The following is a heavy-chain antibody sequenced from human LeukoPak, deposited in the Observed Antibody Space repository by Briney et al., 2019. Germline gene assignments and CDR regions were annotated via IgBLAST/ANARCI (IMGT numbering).Heavy chain of an antibody. CDR1: GYTLSDYY. CDR3: ARARIELEPTPFDY. V-gene: IGHV1-2*02. J-gene: IGHJ4*02. Sequence: GASVKVSCKASGYTLSDYYMRWVRQAPGQGLEWMGWINPNSGGTNYAQKFQGRVTMTRDTSISTAYMELSRLRSDDTAVYYCARARIELEPTPFDYWGQGTLVTVSS. CDR2: INPNSGGT. D-gene: IGHD1-1*01.